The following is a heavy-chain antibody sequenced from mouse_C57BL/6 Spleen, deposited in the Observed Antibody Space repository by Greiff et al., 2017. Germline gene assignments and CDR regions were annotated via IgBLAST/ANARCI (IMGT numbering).Heavy chain of an antibody. CDR3: VRNAMDY. J-gene: IGHJ4*01. CDR2: IRSKSSNYAS. V-gene: IGHV10-3*01. CDR1: GFTFNTYA. Sequence: EVMLVESGGGLVQPKGSLKLSCAASGFTFNTYAMHWVRQAPGKGLEWVGRIRSKSSNYASYYAVSVKDRFTISRDDSQSMLYLQMNNLKTEDTAMYCCVRNAMDYWGQGTSVTVSS.